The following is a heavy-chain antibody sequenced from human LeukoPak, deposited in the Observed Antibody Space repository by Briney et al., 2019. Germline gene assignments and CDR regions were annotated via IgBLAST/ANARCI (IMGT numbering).Heavy chain of an antibody. J-gene: IGHJ6*03. D-gene: IGHD1-26*01. Sequence: GASVKVSCKASGYTFTSYGISWVRQAPGQGLEWMGWISAYNGNTNYVQKLQGRVTMTTDTSTSTAYMELRSLRSDDTAVYYCARAQWELLDYYYYYMDVWGKGTTVTVSS. CDR3: ARAQWELLDYYYYYMDV. CDR2: ISAYNGNT. CDR1: GYTFTSYG. V-gene: IGHV1-18*01.